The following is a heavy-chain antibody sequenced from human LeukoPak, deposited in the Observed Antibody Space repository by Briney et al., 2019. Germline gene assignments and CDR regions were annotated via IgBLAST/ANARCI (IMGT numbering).Heavy chain of an antibody. CDR3: ARDREGYYDILTGYYGVGAFDI. Sequence: ASVKVSCKASGYTFTGYYMHWVRQAPGQGLGWMGWINPNSGGTNYAQKFQGRVTRTRDTSISTAYMELSRLRSDDTAVYYCARDREGYYDILTGYYGVGAFDIWGQGTMVTVSS. CDR2: INPNSGGT. D-gene: IGHD3-9*01. CDR1: GYTFTGYY. V-gene: IGHV1-2*02. J-gene: IGHJ3*02.